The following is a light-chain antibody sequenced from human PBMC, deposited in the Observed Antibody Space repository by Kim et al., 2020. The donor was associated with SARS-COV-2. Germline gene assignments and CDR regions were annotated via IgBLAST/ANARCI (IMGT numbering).Light chain of an antibody. CDR1: SGHSSYV. V-gene: IGLV4-69*01. CDR3: QTWGSGIQV. CDR2: VENDGSY. J-gene: IGLJ3*02. Sequence: HLVLTQSPSASASLGASVKLTCTLSSGHSSYVIAWHQQHPAKGPRYLMKVENDGSYARGDGVPDRFSGSSSGAERYLTISSLQSEDEADYYCQTWGSGIQVFGGGTQLTVL.